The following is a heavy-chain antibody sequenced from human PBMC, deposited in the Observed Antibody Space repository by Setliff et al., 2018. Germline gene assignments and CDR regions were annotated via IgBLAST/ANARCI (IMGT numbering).Heavy chain of an antibody. CDR1: GFTFNDHA. CDR2: ISDRDDKS. V-gene: IGHV3-23*01. J-gene: IGHJ4*02. Sequence: GGSLRLSCVVSGFTFNDHAMTWARQTPGKGLEWVSLISDRDDKSYYADPVKGRFTISRDNSKNTLYLQMNSLRAEDTAVYYCAKDDAGYCSGGSCYAPFDYWGQGTLVTVSS. D-gene: IGHD2-15*01. CDR3: AKDDAGYCSGGSCYAPFDY.